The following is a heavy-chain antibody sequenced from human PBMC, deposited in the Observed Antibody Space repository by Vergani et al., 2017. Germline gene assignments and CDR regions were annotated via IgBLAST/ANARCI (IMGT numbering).Heavy chain of an antibody. D-gene: IGHD5-12*01. CDR3: GSLYSGYDYDYYYYGMDV. Sequence: QVQLVQSGAEVKKPGASVKVSCKVSGYTLTELSMHWVRQAPGKGLEWMGGFDPEDGETIYAQKFQGRVTMTEDTSTDTAYMELSSLRSEDTAVYYCGSLYSGYDYDYYYYGMDVWGQGTTVTVSS. J-gene: IGHJ6*02. V-gene: IGHV1-24*01. CDR1: GYTLTELS. CDR2: FDPEDGET.